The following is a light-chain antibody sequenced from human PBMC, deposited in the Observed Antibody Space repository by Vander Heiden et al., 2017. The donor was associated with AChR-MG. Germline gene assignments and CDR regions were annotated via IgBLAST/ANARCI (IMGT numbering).Light chain of an antibody. J-gene: IGLJ1*01. CDR3: SSYTSSSTKV. CDR1: SSDVGGYNY. V-gene: IGLV2-14*01. CDR2: DVS. Sequence: QSALTQPASVSGSPGQSITIPCTGTSSDVGGYNYVSWYQQHPGKAPKLMIYDVSYRPSGVSNRFSGSKSGNTASLTISGLQAEDEADYYCSSYTSSSTKVFGTGTKVTVL.